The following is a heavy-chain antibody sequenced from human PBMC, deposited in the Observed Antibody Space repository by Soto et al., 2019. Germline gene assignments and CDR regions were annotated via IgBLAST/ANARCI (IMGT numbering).Heavy chain of an antibody. J-gene: IGHJ6*03. CDR3: AREGSSWDYYYYYYMDV. V-gene: IGHV3-74*01. Sequence: EVQLVESGGGLVQPGGSPRLSCAASGFTFSSYWMHWVRQAPGKGLVWVSRINSDGSSTSYADSVKGRFTISRDNAKNTLYLQMNSLRAEDTAVYYCAREGSSWDYYYYYYMDVWGKGTTVTVSS. CDR1: GFTFSSYW. CDR2: INSDGSST. D-gene: IGHD6-13*01.